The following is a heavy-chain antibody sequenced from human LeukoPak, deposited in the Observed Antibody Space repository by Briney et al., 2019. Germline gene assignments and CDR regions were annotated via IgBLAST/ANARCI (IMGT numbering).Heavy chain of an antibody. V-gene: IGHV4-59*12. D-gene: IGHD6-6*01. CDR2: ISYTGST. J-gene: IGHJ4*02. CDR1: GGSISGYY. CDR3: ARDLGYSSSSLDY. Sequence: SETLSLTCTVSGGSISGYYWSWIRQPPGKGLEWIGYISYTGSTNYNPSLKSRVTISVDTSKNQFSLKLSSVTAADTAVYYCARDLGYSSSSLDYWGQGTLVTVSS.